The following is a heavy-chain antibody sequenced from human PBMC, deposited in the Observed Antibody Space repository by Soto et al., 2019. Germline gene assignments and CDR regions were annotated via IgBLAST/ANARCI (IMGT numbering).Heavy chain of an antibody. CDR3: AKYCSGGSCYGDY. CDR2: INAGNGNT. J-gene: IGHJ4*02. V-gene: IGHV1-3*01. CDR1: GYTFTSYA. Sequence: ASVKVSCKASGYTFTSYAMHWVRQAPGQRLEWMGWINAGNGNTKYSQKFQGRVTITRDTSANTAYMELSRLTSEDTAVYYCAKYCSGGSCYGDYWGQGTLVTVSS. D-gene: IGHD2-15*01.